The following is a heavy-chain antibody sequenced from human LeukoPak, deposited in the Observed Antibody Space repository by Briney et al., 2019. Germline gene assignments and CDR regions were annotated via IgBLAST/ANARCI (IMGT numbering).Heavy chain of an antibody. D-gene: IGHD2/OR15-2a*01. CDR1: GYTFTSYG. Sequence: ASVKVSCKASGYTFTSYGISWVRQAPGQGLEWMGWISAYNGNTNYAQKLQGRVTMTTDTSTSTAYMELRSLRSDDTAVYFCARPLGSLKEYWWFDPWGQGTLVTVSS. CDR3: ARPLGSLKEYWWFDP. V-gene: IGHV1-18*01. J-gene: IGHJ5*02. CDR2: ISAYNGNT.